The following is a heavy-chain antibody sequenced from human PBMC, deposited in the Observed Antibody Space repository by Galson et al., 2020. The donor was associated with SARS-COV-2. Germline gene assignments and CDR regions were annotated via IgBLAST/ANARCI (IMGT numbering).Heavy chain of an antibody. Sequence: SETLSLTCTVSAGSLSSYYWSWIRQPAGKGLEWIGRVYTSGGHNYNPSLKSRVTMSIDTSKNQFSLNLSSVTAADTAVYYCARGGTALENDGMDVWGQGTTVAVSS. CDR2: VYTSGGH. CDR1: AGSLSSYY. J-gene: IGHJ6*02. CDR3: ARGGTALENDGMDV. V-gene: IGHV4-4*07. D-gene: IGHD2-21*02.